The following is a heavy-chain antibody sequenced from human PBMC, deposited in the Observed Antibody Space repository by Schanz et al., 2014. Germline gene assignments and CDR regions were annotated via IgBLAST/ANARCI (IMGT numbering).Heavy chain of an antibody. J-gene: IGHJ6*03. CDR3: AGAPVTVGRYHYYMDV. Sequence: QVQLVQSGAEVKKPGASVKVSCEASGYTFTSYYIHWFRQAPGQGLEWMGLINPSVGNTNYAQKFQGRVVMTRHTSISTAYMELSSLRSDDTAVCYCAGAPVTVGRYHYYMDVWGKGTTVTVSS. V-gene: IGHV1-46*01. CDR2: INPSVGNT. CDR1: GYTFTSYY. D-gene: IGHD3-9*01.